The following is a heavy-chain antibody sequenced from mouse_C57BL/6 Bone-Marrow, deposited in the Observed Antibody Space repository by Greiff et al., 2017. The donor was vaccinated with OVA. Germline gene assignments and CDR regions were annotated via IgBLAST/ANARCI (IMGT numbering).Heavy chain of an antibody. D-gene: IGHD3-3*01. CDR2: INPYNGDT. Sequence: EVKLQESGPELVKPGDSVKISCKASGYSFTGYFMNWVMQSHGKSLEWIGRINPYNGDTFYNQKFKGKATLTVDKSSSTAHMELRSLTSEDSAVYYCARRGNRAPFDYWGQGTTPTVSS. CDR3: ARRGNRAPFDY. J-gene: IGHJ2*01. V-gene: IGHV1-20*01. CDR1: GYSFTGYF.